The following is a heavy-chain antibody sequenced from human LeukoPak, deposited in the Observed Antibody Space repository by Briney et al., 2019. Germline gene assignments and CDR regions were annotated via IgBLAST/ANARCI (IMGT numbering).Heavy chain of an antibody. CDR1: GFVFDDFA. CDR3: AKDIGEFGIFSYGMDA. J-gene: IGHJ6*02. V-gene: IGHV3-9*01. CDR2: LTWDSNNI. Sequence: PGGSLRLSCAASGFVFDDFAMHWVRQAPGKGLEWVSSLTWDSNNIGYADSVKGRFTISRDNAKNSLHLQMNSLRAEDTALYYCAKDIGEFGIFSYGMDAWGQGTTVTVSS. D-gene: IGHD3-10*01.